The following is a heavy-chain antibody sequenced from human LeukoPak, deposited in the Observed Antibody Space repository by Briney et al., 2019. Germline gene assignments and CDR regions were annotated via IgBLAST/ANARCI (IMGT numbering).Heavy chain of an antibody. D-gene: IGHD6-13*01. CDR3: ARDYRGIAAAGKGSYYYYYYMDV. V-gene: IGHV1-8*01. CDR1: GYTFTSYD. Sequence: ASVKVSCKASGYTFTSYDINWVRQANGQGLEWMGWMNPNSGNTGYAQKFQGRVTMTRNTSISTAYMELRSLRSEDTAVYYCARDYRGIAAAGKGSYYYYYYMDVWGKGTTVTVSS. CDR2: MNPNSGNT. J-gene: IGHJ6*03.